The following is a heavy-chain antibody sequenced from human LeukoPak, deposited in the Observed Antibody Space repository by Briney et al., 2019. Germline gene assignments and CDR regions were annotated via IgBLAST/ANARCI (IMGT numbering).Heavy chain of an antibody. Sequence: GRSLRLSCAASGFTISSSWMSWVRQAPGKGLEWVANIKRDGSEEYDVDSVKGRFTISRDNARESLYLQMNSLRAEDTAVYYCAKWRTGDSYGYEYWGQGTLVTVSS. CDR2: IKRDGSEE. V-gene: IGHV3-7*01. CDR1: GFTISSSW. J-gene: IGHJ4*02. CDR3: AKWRTGDSYGYEY. D-gene: IGHD5-18*01.